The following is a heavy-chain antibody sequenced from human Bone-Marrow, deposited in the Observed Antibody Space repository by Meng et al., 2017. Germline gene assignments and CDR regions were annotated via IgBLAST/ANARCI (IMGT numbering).Heavy chain of an antibody. CDR3: ARRFGSGPFLGFDY. J-gene: IGHJ4*02. D-gene: IGHD2-15*01. CDR2: MNPNSGNT. CDR1: GYTFTSYD. Sequence: ASVKVSCKASGYTFTSYDINWVRQATGQGLEWMGWMNPNSGNTGYAQKFQGRVTMTRNTSISTAYMELSSLRFEDTAVYYCARRFGSGPFLGFDYWGQGTLVTVSS. V-gene: IGHV1-8*01.